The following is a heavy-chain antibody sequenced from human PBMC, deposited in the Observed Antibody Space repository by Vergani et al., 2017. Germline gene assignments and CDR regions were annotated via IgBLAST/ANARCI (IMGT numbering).Heavy chain of an antibody. CDR2: TWYDGNNK. V-gene: IGHV3-33*01. CDR1: GVTFNRYG. D-gene: IGHD1-14*01. J-gene: IGHJ5*02. Sequence: QVQLVESGGGVVQPGRSLRLSCAAYGVTFNRYGMHWVRQAPGKGLEWVAVTWYDGNNKQYADSVKGRFTISRDNSKSTMYLQMNSLRDEDTGVYYCARDLRLLYNRFDPWGQGTLVTVSS. CDR3: ARDLRLLYNRFDP.